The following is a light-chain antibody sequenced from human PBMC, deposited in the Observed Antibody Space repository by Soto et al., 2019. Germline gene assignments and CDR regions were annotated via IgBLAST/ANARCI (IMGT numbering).Light chain of an antibody. Sequence: DIQMTQSPSTLSASVGDRVTITCRASQSISSWLAWYQQKPGKAPKLLIYKASSLESGVPSRFSGCGSGTEFTLTISSLQPDDFEPYYCQQYNSYPRTCGQGTKVEIK. CDR1: QSISSW. CDR2: KAS. V-gene: IGKV1-5*03. CDR3: QQYNSYPRT. J-gene: IGKJ1*01.